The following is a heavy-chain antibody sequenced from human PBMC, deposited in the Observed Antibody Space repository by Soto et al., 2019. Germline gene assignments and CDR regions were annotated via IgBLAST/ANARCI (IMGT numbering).Heavy chain of an antibody. D-gene: IGHD4-17*01. V-gene: IGHV4-34*01. CDR2: INHSGST. Sequence: QVQLQQWGAGLLKPSETLSLTCAVYGGSFSGYYWSWIRQPPGKGLEWIGEINHSGSTNYNPSLKSRVTISVDTSKKQFSQKLSSVTAADTAVYYCARGVTVTAYWYFDLWGRGTLVTVSS. CDR3: ARGVTVTAYWYFDL. J-gene: IGHJ2*01. CDR1: GGSFSGYY.